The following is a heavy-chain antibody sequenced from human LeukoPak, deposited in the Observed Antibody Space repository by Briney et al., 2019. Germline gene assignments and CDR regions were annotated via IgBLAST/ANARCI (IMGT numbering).Heavy chain of an antibody. V-gene: IGHV6-1*01. J-gene: IGHJ4*02. CDR1: GDSVSSNSAT. Sequence: PSQTLSLTCGISGDSVSSNSATWNWIRQSPSRGLEWLGRTYYRSKWYNDYAVSVKSRMTIIPDTSKNQFSLQLNSVTPDDTALYYCAGDRGVGAAVFFDYWGLGTLVTVSS. CDR2: TYYRSKWYN. CDR3: AGDRGVGAAVFFDY. D-gene: IGHD6-13*01.